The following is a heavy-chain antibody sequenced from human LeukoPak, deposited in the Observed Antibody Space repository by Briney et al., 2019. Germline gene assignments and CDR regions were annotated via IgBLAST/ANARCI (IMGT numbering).Heavy chain of an antibody. V-gene: IGHV3-21*01. Sequence: GGSLRLSCAASGFTFSSYAMHWVRQAPGKGLEWVSSISTSSSYINYADSVRGRFTISRDNGKNSLYLQMNSLRAEDTAVYYCARVRYCSGGSCYGNWYDPWGQGTLVTVSS. CDR1: GFTFSSYA. D-gene: IGHD2-15*01. CDR3: ARVRYCSGGSCYGNWYDP. CDR2: ISTSSSYI. J-gene: IGHJ5*02.